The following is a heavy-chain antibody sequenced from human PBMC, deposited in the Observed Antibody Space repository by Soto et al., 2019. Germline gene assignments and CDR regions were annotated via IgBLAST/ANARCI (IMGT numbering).Heavy chain of an antibody. CDR1: GFTFSSYA. D-gene: IGHD2-15*01. V-gene: IGHV3-23*01. J-gene: IGHJ3*02. CDR3: AKLVAGYCSGGSCYSDI. CDR2: ISGSGGST. Sequence: GGSLRLSCAASGFTFSSYAMSWVRQAPGKGLEWVSAISGSGGSTYYADSLKGRFTISRDNSKNTLYLQMNSLRAEDTAVYYCAKLVAGYCSGGSCYSDIWGQGTMVTVSS.